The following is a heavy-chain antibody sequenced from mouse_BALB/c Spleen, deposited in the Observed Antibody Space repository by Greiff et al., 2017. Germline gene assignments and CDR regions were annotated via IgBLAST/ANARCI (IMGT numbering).Heavy chain of an antibody. CDR2: INPSSGYT. CDR1: GYTFTSYT. Sequence: VQLQQSAAELARPGASVKMSCKASGYTFTSYTMHWVKQRPGQGLEWIGYINPSSGYTEYNQKFKDKTTLTADKSSSTAYMQLSSLTSEDSAVYYCARGGRRAMDYWGQGTSVTVSS. CDR3: ARGGRRAMDY. J-gene: IGHJ4*01. D-gene: IGHD3-3*01. V-gene: IGHV1-4*02.